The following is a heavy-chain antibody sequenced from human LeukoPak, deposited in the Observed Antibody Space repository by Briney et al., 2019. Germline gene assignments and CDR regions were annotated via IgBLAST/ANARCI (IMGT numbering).Heavy chain of an antibody. CDR2: ISSSGSTI. D-gene: IGHD3-3*01. CDR1: GFTFSDYY. V-gene: IGHV3-11*04. Sequence: GGSLRLSCAASGFTFSDYYMSWIRQAPGKGLEWVSYISSSGSTIYYADSVKGRFTISRDNAKNSLYLQMNSLRAEDTAVYYCAREPAYYDFWSGYYYYGMDVWGQGTTVTVSS. CDR3: AREPAYYDFWSGYYYYGMDV. J-gene: IGHJ6*02.